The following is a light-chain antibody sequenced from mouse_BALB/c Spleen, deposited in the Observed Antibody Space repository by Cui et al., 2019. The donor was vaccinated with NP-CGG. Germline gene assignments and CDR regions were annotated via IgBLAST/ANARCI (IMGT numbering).Light chain of an antibody. CDR1: TGAVTTSNY. CDR3: ALWYSNHWV. V-gene: IGLV1*01. CDR2: GTN. J-gene: IGLJ1*01. Sequence: QAVVTQESVLTTSPGETVTLTCRSSTGAVTTSNYANWVQEKPDHLFTGLIGGTNNRAPGVSARFSGSLIGDKAALTITGAQTEDEAIYFCALWYSNHWVFGGGTTLTVL.